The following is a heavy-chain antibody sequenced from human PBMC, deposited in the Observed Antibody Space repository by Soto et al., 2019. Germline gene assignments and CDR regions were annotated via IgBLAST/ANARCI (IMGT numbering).Heavy chain of an antibody. D-gene: IGHD3-22*01. CDR1: GFTFSSYG. Sequence: GGSLRLSCAASGFTFSSYGMHWVRQAPGKGLEWVAVISYDGSNKYYADSVKGRFTISRDNSKNTLYLQMNSLRAEDTAVYYCAKDRANYYDSSASGSLAFDYWGQGTLVTVSS. J-gene: IGHJ4*02. CDR3: AKDRANYYDSSASGSLAFDY. V-gene: IGHV3-30*18. CDR2: ISYDGSNK.